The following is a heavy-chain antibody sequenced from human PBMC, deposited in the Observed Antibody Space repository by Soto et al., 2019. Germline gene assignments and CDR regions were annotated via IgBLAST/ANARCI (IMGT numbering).Heavy chain of an antibody. V-gene: IGHV3-30*18. Sequence: GGSLRLSCAASGFTFSSYGMHWVRQAPGKGLEWVAVISYDGSNKYYADSVKGRFTISRDNSKNTLYLQMNSLRAEDTAVYYCAKDLGNYDILSFDYWGQGILVTVSS. J-gene: IGHJ4*02. CDR1: GFTFSSYG. CDR2: ISYDGSNK. D-gene: IGHD3-9*01. CDR3: AKDLGNYDILSFDY.